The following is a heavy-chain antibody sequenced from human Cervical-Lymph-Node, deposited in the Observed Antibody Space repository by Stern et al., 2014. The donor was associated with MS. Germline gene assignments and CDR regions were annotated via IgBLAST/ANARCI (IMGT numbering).Heavy chain of an antibody. J-gene: IGHJ4*02. CDR1: GFTFSSYG. Sequence: QVQLVESGGGVVQPGRSLRLSCAASGFTFSSYGMHWVRQAPGKGLEWVAVIWYDGSNKYYADSVKGRFTISRDNSKNTLYLQMNSLRAEDTAVYYCARDSYGDFHFDYWGQGTLVTVSS. CDR2: IWYDGSNK. CDR3: ARDSYGDFHFDY. D-gene: IGHD4-17*01. V-gene: IGHV3-33*01.